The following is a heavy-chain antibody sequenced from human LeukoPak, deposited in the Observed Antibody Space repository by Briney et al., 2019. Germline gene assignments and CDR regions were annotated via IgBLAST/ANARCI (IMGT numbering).Heavy chain of an antibody. Sequence: SETLSLTCTVSGGSISGYFWSWVRRPPGKGLEWIGCVHNTGSTTYNPSLKSRVTTSVDTSNNQLSLKLTSLTAADTAVYYCARDGAQWGLLGHWGQGTLVTVSS. V-gene: IGHV4-59*01. D-gene: IGHD1-26*01. CDR2: VHNTGST. J-gene: IGHJ4*02. CDR3: ARDGAQWGLLGH. CDR1: GGSISGYF.